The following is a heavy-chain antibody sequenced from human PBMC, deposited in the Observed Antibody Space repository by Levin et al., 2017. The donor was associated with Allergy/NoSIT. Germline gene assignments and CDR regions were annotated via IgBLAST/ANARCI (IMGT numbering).Heavy chain of an antibody. D-gene: IGHD5-12*01. CDR2: IYVTGST. Sequence: SETLSLTCSVSGDSISRGFYYWSWIRQPAGEGLEWIGRIYVTGSTTYSSSLRSRVTISLDRSKDQVSLKINPVTAADTAVYYCAGDLGGFSGYKPYCYVDVWGKGTTVTVSS. CDR1: GDSISRGFYY. CDR3: AGDLGGFSGYKPYCYVDV. V-gene: IGHV4-61*02. J-gene: IGHJ6*03.